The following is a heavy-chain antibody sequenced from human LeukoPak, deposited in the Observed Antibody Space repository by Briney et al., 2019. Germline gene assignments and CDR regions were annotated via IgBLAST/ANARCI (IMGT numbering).Heavy chain of an antibody. CDR3: ARSVSSAWSPFDY. J-gene: IGHJ4*02. Sequence: GGSLRLSCAASGFTVSSNYMSWVRQAPGKGLEWVSVIYSGGITYYADSVKGRFTISRVNSKNTLYLQMNSLRAEDTAVYYCARSVSSAWSPFDYWDQGTLVTVSS. D-gene: IGHD6-13*01. CDR2: IYSGGIT. CDR1: GFTVSSNY. V-gene: IGHV3-53*05.